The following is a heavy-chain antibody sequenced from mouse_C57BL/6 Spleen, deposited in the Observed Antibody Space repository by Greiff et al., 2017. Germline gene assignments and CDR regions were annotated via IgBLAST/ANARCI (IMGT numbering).Heavy chain of an antibody. V-gene: IGHV1-62-2*01. CDR1: GYTFTEYT. D-gene: IGHD2-4*01. CDR3: ARHERGYDYDDYAMDY. Sequence: QVQLQQSGAELVKPGASVKLSCKASGYTFTEYTIHWVKQRSGQGLEWIGWFYPGSGSIKYNEKFKDKGTLTADKSSSTVYMELSRLTSEDAAVYFCARHERGYDYDDYAMDYWGQGTSVTVSS. J-gene: IGHJ4*01. CDR2: FYPGSGSI.